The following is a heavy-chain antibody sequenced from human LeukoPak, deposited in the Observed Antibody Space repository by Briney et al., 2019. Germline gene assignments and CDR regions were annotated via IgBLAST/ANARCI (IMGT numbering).Heavy chain of an antibody. V-gene: IGHV3-66*02. CDR3: AREHDSWSPQTNLFDP. D-gene: IGHD3-3*01. Sequence: PGGSLRLPCAASGFTVSSNYMSWVRQAPGKGLEWVSVIYSGGSTYYADSVKGRFTISRDNSKNTLYLQMNSLRAEDTTAYYCAREHDSWSPQTNLFDPWGQGTLVTVSS. CDR1: GFTVSSNY. CDR2: IYSGGST. J-gene: IGHJ5*02.